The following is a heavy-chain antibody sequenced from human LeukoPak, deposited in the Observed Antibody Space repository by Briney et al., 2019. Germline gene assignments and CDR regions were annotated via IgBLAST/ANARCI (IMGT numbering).Heavy chain of an antibody. J-gene: IGHJ6*03. D-gene: IGHD3-10*01. Sequence: PGGSLRLSCAASGFTFSDYYMSWIRQAPGKGLEWVSYISSSGDTTFYADSVKGRFTISRDNAKNSLYLQMNSLRAEDTAVYYCTRDARGQGHYLYYMDVWGEGTTVTVSS. CDR2: ISSSGDTT. CDR1: GFTFSDYY. CDR3: TRDARGQGHYLYYMDV. V-gene: IGHV3-11*04.